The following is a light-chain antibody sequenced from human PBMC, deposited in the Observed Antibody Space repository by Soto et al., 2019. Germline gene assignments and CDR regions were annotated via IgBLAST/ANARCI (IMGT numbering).Light chain of an antibody. CDR3: QQYNLYAWT. CDR2: KAS. V-gene: IGKV1-5*03. CDR1: QSINSW. Sequence: DIQMTQSPSTLSASVGDRVTITCRASQSINSWLAWYQQKPGKAPKFLIYKASTLESGNTSRFSGSGSGTEFNLTISSLEHDDFAIYYCQQYNLYAWTFGQGTKVEIK. J-gene: IGKJ1*01.